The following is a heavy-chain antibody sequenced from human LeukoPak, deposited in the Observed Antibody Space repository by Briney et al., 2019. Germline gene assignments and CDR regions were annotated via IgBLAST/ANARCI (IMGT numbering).Heavy chain of an antibody. CDR3: ARGSYCSSTTCYDY. V-gene: IGHV7-4-1*02. J-gene: IGHJ4*02. CDR1: GYTFTSYA. Sequence: ASVKVSCKASGYTFTSYAINWVRQAPGQGLEWMGWINTNTGNPTYVQGFTGRFVFSLDTSVSTAYLQISSLKAEDTAVYYCARGSYCSSTTCYDYWGQGTLVTVSS. CDR2: INTNTGNP. D-gene: IGHD2-2*01.